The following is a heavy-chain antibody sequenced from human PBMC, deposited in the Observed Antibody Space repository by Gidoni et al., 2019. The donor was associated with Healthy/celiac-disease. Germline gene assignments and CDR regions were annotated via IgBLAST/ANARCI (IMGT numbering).Heavy chain of an antibody. J-gene: IGHJ6*02. Sequence: VQRVNSGGGRVEPGKCLRLCGARSGFTFSSYGMHWVRQAPGKGLEWVAVISYDGSNKYYADSVTGRVTISRVKSKNTLYLQMNSLRAEDTAVYYCAKATIFGGWPQYYCYGMDVWGQGPTVTVSS. V-gene: IGHV3-30*18. D-gene: IGHD3-9*01. CDR1: GFTFSSYG. CDR3: AKATIFGGWPQYYCYGMDV. CDR2: ISYDGSNK.